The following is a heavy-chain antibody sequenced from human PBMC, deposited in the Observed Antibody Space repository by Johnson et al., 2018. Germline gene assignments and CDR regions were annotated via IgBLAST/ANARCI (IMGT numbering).Heavy chain of an antibody. J-gene: IGHJ3*02. CDR3: ARDGSGWTHNAFDI. Sequence: VQLVQSGGGLVQPGGSLRLSCAASGFTFRSYTMNWVRQAPGKGLEWISYISSNSSTIYYADSVKGRLPFSRDNAKKSLYLHMNSLRAEDTAVYYCARDGSGWTHNAFDIWGQGTMVTVSS. D-gene: IGHD6-19*01. CDR1: GFTFRSYT. CDR2: ISSNSSTI. V-gene: IGHV3-48*01.